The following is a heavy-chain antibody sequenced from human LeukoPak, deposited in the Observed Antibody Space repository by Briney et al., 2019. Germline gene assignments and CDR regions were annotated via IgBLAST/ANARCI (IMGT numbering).Heavy chain of an antibody. J-gene: IGHJ4*02. CDR3: ARVGYGGNSLDY. V-gene: IGHV3-7*01. D-gene: IGHD4-23*01. CDR1: GFTFSRYW. CDR2: INQDGSEK. Sequence: GGSLRLSCAASGFTFSRYWMSWVRQAPGKGLEWVANINQDGSEKSYVDSVKGRFTISRDNAKNSLYLQMNSLRAEDTAVYYCARVGYGGNSLDYWGQGTLVTVSS.